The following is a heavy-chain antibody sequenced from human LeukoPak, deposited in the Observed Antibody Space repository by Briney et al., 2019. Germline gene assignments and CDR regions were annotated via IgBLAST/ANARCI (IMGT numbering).Heavy chain of an antibody. CDR3: ARVYGSGSYYFDY. Sequence: GGSLRLSCAAFGFTFSSYSMNWVRQAPGKGLEWVSSISSSSSYIYYADSVKGRFTISRDNAKNSLYLQMNSLRAEDTAVYYCARVYGSGSYYFDYWGQGTLVTVSS. D-gene: IGHD3-10*01. V-gene: IGHV3-21*01. CDR2: ISSSSSYI. J-gene: IGHJ4*02. CDR1: GFTFSSYS.